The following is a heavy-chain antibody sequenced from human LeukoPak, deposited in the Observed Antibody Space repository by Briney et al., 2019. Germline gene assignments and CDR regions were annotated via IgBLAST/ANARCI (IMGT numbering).Heavy chain of an antibody. V-gene: IGHV3-23*01. Sequence: GGSLRLSCAASALTFSSYAMSWVRQAPGKGLEWVSAISGSGGSTYYADSVKGRFTISRDNSKNTLYLQMNSLRAEDTAVYYCANWVPAAGGAWGQGTLVTVSS. J-gene: IGHJ5*02. CDR3: ANWVPAAGGA. CDR2: ISGSGGST. CDR1: ALTFSSYA. D-gene: IGHD2-2*01.